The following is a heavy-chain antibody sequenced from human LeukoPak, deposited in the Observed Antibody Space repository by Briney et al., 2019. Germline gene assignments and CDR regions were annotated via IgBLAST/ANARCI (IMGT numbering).Heavy chain of an antibody. Sequence: GGSLRLSCAASGFTLSSYSMNWVRQAPGKGLEWVAVISYDGSNKYYADSVKGRFTISRDNSKNTLYLQMNSLRAEDTAVYYCAKDGSGWYVLDYWGQGTLVTVSS. D-gene: IGHD6-19*01. CDR2: ISYDGSNK. V-gene: IGHV3-30*18. CDR3: AKDGSGWYVLDY. J-gene: IGHJ4*02. CDR1: GFTLSSYS.